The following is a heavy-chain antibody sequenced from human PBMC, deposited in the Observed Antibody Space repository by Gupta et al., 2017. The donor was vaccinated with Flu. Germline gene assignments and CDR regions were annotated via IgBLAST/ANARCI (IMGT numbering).Heavy chain of an antibody. J-gene: IGHJ4*02. D-gene: IGHD6-13*01. CDR3: AEDLYSSSPFDY. CDR2: ISGSGGST. Sequence: EVQLLESGGRLVQPGGSLRLSCAASAFTFSTYAMIWVRQAPGKGLEWVSAISGSGGSTYYADSVKGRFTISRDNSKNTLYLQMNSLRAEDTAVYYCAEDLYSSSPFDYWGQGTLVTVSS. V-gene: IGHV3-23*01. CDR1: AFTFSTYA.